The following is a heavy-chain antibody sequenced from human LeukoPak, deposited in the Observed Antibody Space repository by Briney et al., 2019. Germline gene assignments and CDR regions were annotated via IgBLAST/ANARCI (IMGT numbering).Heavy chain of an antibody. J-gene: IGHJ4*02. CDR2: IYAGGDT. CDR1: GFTFSSYA. D-gene: IGHD6-19*01. V-gene: IGHV3-53*01. Sequence: GGSLRLSCAASGFTFSSYAMSWVRQAPGEGLEWVSVIYAGGDTYYADSVKGRFTIARDNFKNTVYLQMNSLRAEDTGMYYCARSGSGWFDYWGQGTLVTVS. CDR3: ARSGSGWFDY.